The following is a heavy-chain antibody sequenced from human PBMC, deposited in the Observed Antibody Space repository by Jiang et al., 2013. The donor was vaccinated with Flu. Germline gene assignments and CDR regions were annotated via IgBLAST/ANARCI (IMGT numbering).Heavy chain of an antibody. CDR3: AKDAVVAAGTAWFDP. Sequence: CKASGYPFTPYFIHWVRQAPGQGLEWMGIINPAGGAADYAQKFQGRVAMTRDTSTSTVYMELSNLRSDDTAVYYCAKDAVVAAGTAWFDPWGQGTLVTVSP. V-gene: IGHV1-46*01. CDR1: GYPFTPYF. D-gene: IGHD2-15*01. J-gene: IGHJ5*02. CDR2: INPAGGAA.